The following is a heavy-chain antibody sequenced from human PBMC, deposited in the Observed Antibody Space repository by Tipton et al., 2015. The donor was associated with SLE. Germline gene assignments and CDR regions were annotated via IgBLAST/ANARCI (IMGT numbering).Heavy chain of an antibody. D-gene: IGHD3-3*01. CDR1: GVSISDYS. J-gene: IGHJ5*02. V-gene: IGHV4-59*01. CDR3: ARGYYDFLSGSKRFDP. CDR2: FDDGGRS. Sequence: LRLSCSVSGVSISDYSWSWIRQPPGKPLDWIGYFDDGGRSVKYNPSLKSRVTISLDTSKNQVSLKLTSVTAADTAVYYCARGYYDFLSGSKRFDPWGQGILVTVSS.